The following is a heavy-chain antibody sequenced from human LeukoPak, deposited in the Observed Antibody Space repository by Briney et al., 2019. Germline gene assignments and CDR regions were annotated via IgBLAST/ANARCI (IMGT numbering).Heavy chain of an antibody. CDR1: GYTFTTYY. CDR3: ARGSNYYYDVTADYPRY. Sequence: GASVKLSCKTSGYTFTTYYIHWVRQAPGQGLEWLGIINPSGGTTTYAQKFQGRVTMTRDTSTSTVYMELNPLRSEDTAVYYCARGSNYYYDVTADYPRYWGQGTLVTVSS. D-gene: IGHD3-22*01. CDR2: INPSGGTT. V-gene: IGHV1-46*01. J-gene: IGHJ4*02.